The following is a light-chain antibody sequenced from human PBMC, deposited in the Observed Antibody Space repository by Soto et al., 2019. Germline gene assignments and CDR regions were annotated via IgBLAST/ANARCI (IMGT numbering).Light chain of an antibody. CDR1: QSVSSY. CDR2: GAS. J-gene: IGKJ5*01. CDR3: QQYYNWPPIT. V-gene: IGKV3-15*01. Sequence: EIVLTQSPATLSLSPGERATLSCRASQSVSSYLAWYQQKPGQAPRLLIYGASTRATGVPDRFSGSGSGTEFTLTISSLQSEDIAVYFCQQYYNWPPITFGQGTRLEI.